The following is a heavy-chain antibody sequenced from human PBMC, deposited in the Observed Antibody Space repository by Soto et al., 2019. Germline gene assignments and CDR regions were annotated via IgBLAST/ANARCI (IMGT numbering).Heavy chain of an antibody. CDR3: ARDGHGMDV. CDR1: GVSGSSGSSQ. V-gene: IGHV4-61*01. J-gene: IGHJ6*02. CDR2: IHVSGST. Sequence: SEALSPPTTAAGVSGSSGSSQGTWIRQPPGKGLEWIGYIHVSGSTNDNPSLKGRVTMSIDTSKNQFSLKLSSVTAADTAVYYCARDGHGMDVWGQGTQVT.